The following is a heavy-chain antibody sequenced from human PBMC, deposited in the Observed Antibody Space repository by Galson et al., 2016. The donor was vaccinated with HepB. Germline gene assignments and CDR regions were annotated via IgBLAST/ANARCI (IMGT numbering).Heavy chain of an antibody. J-gene: IGHJ6*02. CDR1: GYTFPAYE. Sequence: SVKVSCKASGYTFPAYELHWVRQAPGQGLEWMGWINPKSGGTKYSQKFQGRVTMTRDTSNSTAYMELSRLRSDDTAVYDCASEGREAYYGPRYSMAVWGQGTTVTVSS. V-gene: IGHV1-2*02. CDR3: ASEGREAYYGPRYSMAV. CDR2: INPKSGGT. D-gene: IGHD3-10*01.